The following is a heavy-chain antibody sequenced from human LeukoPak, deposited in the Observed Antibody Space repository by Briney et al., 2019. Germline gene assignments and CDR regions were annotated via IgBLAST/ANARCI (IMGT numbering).Heavy chain of an antibody. D-gene: IGHD5-12*01. Sequence: ASVKVSRKASGYTFTGYYMHWVRQAPGQGLEWMGWINPNNGDTHYAQKFQGRVTMTSDTSISTAYMELSRLRSDDTAVYYCASGYSGYDSRVDYWGQGTLVTVSS. J-gene: IGHJ4*02. CDR1: GYTFTGYY. CDR2: INPNNGDT. CDR3: ASGYSGYDSRVDY. V-gene: IGHV1-2*02.